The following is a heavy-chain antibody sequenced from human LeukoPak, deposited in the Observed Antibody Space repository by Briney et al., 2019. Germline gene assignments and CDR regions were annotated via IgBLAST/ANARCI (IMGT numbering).Heavy chain of an antibody. D-gene: IGHD5-12*01. V-gene: IGHV1-69*01. J-gene: IGHJ6*04. CDR2: IIPIFGTA. CDR1: GGTFSSYA. CDR3: ARTDGQVATMPLYYYYGMDV. Sequence: SVKVSCKASGGTFSSYAISWVRQAPGQGLEWMGGIIPIFGTANYAQKFQGRVTITADESTSTAYMELSSLRSEDTAGYYCARTDGQVATMPLYYYYGMDVWGKGTTVTVSS.